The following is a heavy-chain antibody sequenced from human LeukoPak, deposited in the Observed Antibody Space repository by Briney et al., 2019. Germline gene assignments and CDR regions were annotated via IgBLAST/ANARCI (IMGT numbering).Heavy chain of an antibody. CDR1: GYTFTSYG. CDR2: ISAYNGNT. J-gene: IGHJ4*02. D-gene: IGHD2-2*02. Sequence: GASVKVSCKASGYTFTSYGISWVRQAPGQGLEWMGWISAYNGNTNYAQKLQGRVTMTTDTSTSTAYMGLRSLRSDDTAVYYCARWVVPAAIPKTPPFVDYWGQGTLVTVSS. V-gene: IGHV1-18*01. CDR3: ARWVVPAAIPKTPPFVDY.